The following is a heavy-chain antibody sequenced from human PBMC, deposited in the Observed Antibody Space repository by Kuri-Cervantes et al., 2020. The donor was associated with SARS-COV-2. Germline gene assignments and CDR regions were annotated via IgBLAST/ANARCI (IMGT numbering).Heavy chain of an antibody. CDR1: GFTFSDCS. CDR3: AKVSDSMTTVTTLGV. Sequence: GESLKISCAASGFTFSDCSMHWVRQAPGKGLEWVAVTSYDGSNIYYADSVEGRFTISRDNSKNTLYLQMNSLRAEDTAVYYCAKVSDSMTTVTTLGVWGQGTLVTVSS. J-gene: IGHJ4*02. V-gene: IGHV3-30*04. D-gene: IGHD4-17*01. CDR2: TSYDGSNI.